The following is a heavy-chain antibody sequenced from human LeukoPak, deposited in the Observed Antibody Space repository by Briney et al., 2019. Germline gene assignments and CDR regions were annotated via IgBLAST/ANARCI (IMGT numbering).Heavy chain of an antibody. D-gene: IGHD3-10*01. V-gene: IGHV3-21*01. CDR3: ARDGVARARHYASGSSSHYMDV. CDR2: VSSTSSYI. CDR1: GFTFNTYT. J-gene: IGHJ6*03. Sequence: GGSLRLSCAASGFTFNTYTMNWVRQAPGKGLEWVSFVSSTSSYIYYADSVKGRFTISRDNAKKSLYLQMNSLRGEDTAVYYCARDGVARARHYASGSSSHYMDVWGKGTTVTVSS.